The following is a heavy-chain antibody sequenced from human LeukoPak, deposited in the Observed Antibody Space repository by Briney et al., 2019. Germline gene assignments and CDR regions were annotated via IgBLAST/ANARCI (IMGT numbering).Heavy chain of an antibody. D-gene: IGHD4-23*01. J-gene: IGHJ4*02. CDR1: GFTFSDYG. CDR3: ARGWKLSID. V-gene: IGHV3-30*03. Sequence: PGRSLRLSCAASGFTFSDYGMHWVRQAPGKGLEWVTIISYDGSSKYYGDSVKGRFTISRDNSKNTLYLQMNSLRAEDTAVYYCARGWKLSIDWGQGTLVTVSS. CDR2: ISYDGSSK.